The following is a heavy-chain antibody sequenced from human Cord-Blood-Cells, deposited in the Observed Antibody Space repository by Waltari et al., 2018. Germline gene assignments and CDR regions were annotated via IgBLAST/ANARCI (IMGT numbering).Heavy chain of an antibody. CDR1: GGSISSGGYY. J-gene: IGHJ5*02. V-gene: IGHV4-31*03. D-gene: IGHD1-26*01. Sequence: QVQLQESGPGLVKPSQTLSLTCTVSGGSISSGGYYWSWIRQHPGKGLEWIVYIYYSGSTYYNPSLKSRVTISVDTSKNQFSLKLSSVTAADTAVYYCARRDLGSNWFDPWGQGTLVTVSS. CDR3: ARRDLGSNWFDP. CDR2: IYYSGST.